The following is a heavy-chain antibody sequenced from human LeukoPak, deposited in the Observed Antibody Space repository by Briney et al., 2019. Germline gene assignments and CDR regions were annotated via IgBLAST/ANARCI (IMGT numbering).Heavy chain of an antibody. CDR3: AREARWELPFY. D-gene: IGHD1-26*01. Sequence: GGYLRLSCAASGFTVSSNYMSWVRQAPGKGLEWVSVIYSGGSTYYADSVKGRFTISRDNSKNTLYLQMNSLRAEDMAVYYCAREARWELPFYWGQGTLVTVSS. CDR1: GFTVSSNY. V-gene: IGHV3-53*01. CDR2: IYSGGST. J-gene: IGHJ4*02.